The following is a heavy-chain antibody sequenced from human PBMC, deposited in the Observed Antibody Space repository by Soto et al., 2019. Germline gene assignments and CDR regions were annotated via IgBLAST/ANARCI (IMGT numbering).Heavy chain of an antibody. CDR1: GGSISRGDFS. CDR2: IYRSGST. CDR3: PIEKTNYFFDL. V-gene: IGHV4-30-2*01. Sequence: QLQLQESGSGLVKPSQTLSLTCVVSGGSISRGDFSWTWIRQPPGKGLEWVGYIYRSGSTYYNPSFKSLVSISLDKSNYQFSLNLSSVTAADTAVYYCPIEKTNYFFDLWGQGHLVSVSS. J-gene: IGHJ4*02. D-gene: IGHD3-16*01.